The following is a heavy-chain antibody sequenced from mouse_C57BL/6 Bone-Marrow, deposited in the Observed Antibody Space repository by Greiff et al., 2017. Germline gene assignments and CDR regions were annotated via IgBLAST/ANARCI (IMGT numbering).Heavy chain of an antibody. CDR3: AREVSLAGHFDY. CDR2: ISYDGSN. CDR1: GYSITSGYY. V-gene: IGHV3-6*01. D-gene: IGHD6-2*01. J-gene: IGHJ2*01. Sequence: EVKLQESGPGLVKPSQSLSLTCSVTGYSITSGYYWNWIRQFPGNKLEWMGYISYDGSNNYNPSLKNRISITRDTSTNQFFLKLNSVTTEDTATYYCAREVSLAGHFDYWGQGTTLTVSS.